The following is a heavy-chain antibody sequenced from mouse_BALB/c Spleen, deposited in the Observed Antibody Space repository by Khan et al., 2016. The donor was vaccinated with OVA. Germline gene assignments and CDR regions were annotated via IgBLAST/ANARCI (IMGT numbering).Heavy chain of an antibody. J-gene: IGHJ2*01. CDR3: ARNAYFGNYFDS. CDR1: GYTFTNYW. D-gene: IGHD2-10*01. CDR2: IYPSDGRT. Sequence: QVQLQQAGAELVKPGASVKLSCKASGYTFTNYWVHWVKQRPGQGLEWIGEIYPSDGRTNYNEKFKSKATLTVDKSSSTAYMPLSSLTSADSAIYYCARNAYFGNYFDSWGQGTTLTVSS. V-gene: IGHV1S81*02.